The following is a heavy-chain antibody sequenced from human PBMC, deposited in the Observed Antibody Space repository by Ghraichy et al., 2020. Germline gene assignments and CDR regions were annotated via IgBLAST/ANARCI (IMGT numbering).Heavy chain of an antibody. CDR3: ARWEVYYSSGSYYAY. D-gene: IGHD3-10*01. CDR1: GGSISSSSYY. J-gene: IGHJ4*02. CDR2: IYYSGST. V-gene: IGHV4-39*01. Sequence: SETLSLTCTVSGGSISSSSYYWGWIRQPPGKGLEWIGSIYYSGSTYYNPSLKSRVTISVDTSKNQFSLKLSSVTAADTAVYYCARWEVYYSSGSYYAYWGQGTLVTVSS.